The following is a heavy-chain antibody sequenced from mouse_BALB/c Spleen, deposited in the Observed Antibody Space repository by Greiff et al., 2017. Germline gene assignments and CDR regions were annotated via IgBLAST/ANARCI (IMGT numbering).Heavy chain of an antibody. D-gene: IGHD2-3*01. CDR1: GFTFSAYY. CDR2: ISDGGSYT. V-gene: IGHV5-4*02. Sequence: EVKLMESGGGLVKPGGSLKLSCAASGFTFSAYYMYWVRQTPEKRLEWVATISDGGSYTYYPDSVKGRFTISRDNAKNNLYLQMSSLKSEDTAMYYCARGDGYYVFAYWGQGTLVTVSA. J-gene: IGHJ3*01. CDR3: ARGDGYYVFAY.